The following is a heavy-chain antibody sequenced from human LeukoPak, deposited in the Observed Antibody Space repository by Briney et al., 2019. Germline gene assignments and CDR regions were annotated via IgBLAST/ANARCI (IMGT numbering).Heavy chain of an antibody. J-gene: IGHJ6*03. CDR1: GFTFSRNG. D-gene: IGHD2-15*01. CDR2: IKQDGSEK. CDR3: AREKVVVAATFYYYYMDV. Sequence: GGSLRLSCAASGFTFSRNGMAWVRQAPGKGLEWVANIKQDGSEKYYVDSVKGRFTISRDNAKNSLYPQMNSLRAEDTAVYYCAREKVVVAATFYYYYMDVWGKGTTVTVSS. V-gene: IGHV3-7*01.